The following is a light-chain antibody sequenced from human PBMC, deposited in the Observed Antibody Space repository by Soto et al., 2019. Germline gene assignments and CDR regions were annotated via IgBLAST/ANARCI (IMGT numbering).Light chain of an antibody. V-gene: IGKV1-39*01. J-gene: IGKJ4*02. CDR3: HQSFSPPQR. CDR1: ESISNY. Sequence: DIQMTQSPSSLSAPVGDRVTITCRASESISNYLNWYQQKPGKPPKLLIYGASTLQSGVPSRFSGSGSGTDFTLTISSLQPEDFATYYCHQSFSPPQRFGGGTKVEI. CDR2: GAS.